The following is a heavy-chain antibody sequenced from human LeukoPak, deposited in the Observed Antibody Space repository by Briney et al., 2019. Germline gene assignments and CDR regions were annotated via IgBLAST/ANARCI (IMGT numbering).Heavy chain of an antibody. J-gene: IGHJ4*02. CDR3: ARFSLVVGAMGYYFDY. CDR2: ISSSSSYI. D-gene: IGHD1-26*01. CDR1: GFTFSSYS. V-gene: IGHV3-21*06. Sequence: GGSLRLSCAASGFTFSSYSMNWVRQAPGKGLEWVSSISSSSSYIFYADSVKGRFTISRDNAKNSLYLQMNSLRAEDTAVYYCARFSLVVGAMGYYFDYWGQGTLVTVSS.